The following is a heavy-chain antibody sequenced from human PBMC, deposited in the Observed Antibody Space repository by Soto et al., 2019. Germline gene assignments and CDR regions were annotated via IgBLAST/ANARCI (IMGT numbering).Heavy chain of an antibody. CDR1: GGSISSGDYY. CDR3: VRRSGSYDSSGYHDNWYFDL. D-gene: IGHD3-22*01. V-gene: IGHV4-39*02. Sequence: SETLSLTCSVSGGSISSGDYYWGWIRQPPGKGLEWIGSMYYSGGTYYNPSLRSRVTISVDTSNNHFSLKLSSVTAADTAVYYCVRRSGSYDSSGYHDNWYFDLWGRGTLVTVS. J-gene: IGHJ2*01. CDR2: MYYSGGT.